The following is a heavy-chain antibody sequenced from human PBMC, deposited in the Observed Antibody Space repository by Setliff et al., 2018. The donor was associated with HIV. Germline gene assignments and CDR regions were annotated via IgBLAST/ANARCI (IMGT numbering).Heavy chain of an antibody. V-gene: IGHV1-18*01. CDR3: ARDRVAGNIDY. J-gene: IGHJ4*02. Sequence: ASVKVSCKASGYPFSGYGISWVRQAPGQGLEWMGWISAYSGDTNYAQKFQGRLTMTTDTSTSTVYMELSSLRSEDTAVYYCARDRVAGNIDYWGQGTLVTVSS. D-gene: IGHD6-19*01. CDR1: GYPFSGYG. CDR2: ISAYSGDT.